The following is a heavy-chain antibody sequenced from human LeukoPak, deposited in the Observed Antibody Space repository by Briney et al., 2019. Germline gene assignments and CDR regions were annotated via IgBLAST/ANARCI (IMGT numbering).Heavy chain of an antibody. CDR2: MSYDGSNK. Sequence: QVQLVESGGGVVQPGRSLRLSCAASGFTFSSYGMHWVRQAPGKGLEWVAVMSYDGSNKYYANSVKGRFTISRDNSKNTLYLQMGSLRAEDMAVYYCARVLVGYYDSSGYDYWGQGTLVTVSS. J-gene: IGHJ4*02. CDR1: GFTFSSYG. V-gene: IGHV3-30*03. D-gene: IGHD3-22*01. CDR3: ARVLVGYYDSSGYDY.